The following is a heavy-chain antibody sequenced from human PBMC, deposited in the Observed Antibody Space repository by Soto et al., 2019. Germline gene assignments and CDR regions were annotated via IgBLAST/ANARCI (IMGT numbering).Heavy chain of an antibody. Sequence: LRLSCAASGFTFDDYAMHWVRQAPGKGLEWVSGISWNSGSIGYADSVKGRFTISRDNTKNSLYLQMNSLRAEDTALYYCAKATGPTYYGEAFDIWGQGTMVTV. D-gene: IGHD3-10*01. J-gene: IGHJ3*02. CDR3: AKATGPTYYGEAFDI. V-gene: IGHV3-9*01. CDR1: GFTFDDYA. CDR2: ISWNSGSI.